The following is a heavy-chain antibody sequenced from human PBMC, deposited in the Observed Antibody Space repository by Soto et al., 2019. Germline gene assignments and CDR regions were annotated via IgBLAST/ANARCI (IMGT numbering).Heavy chain of an antibody. D-gene: IGHD4-17*01. J-gene: IGHJ6*02. Sequence: QVQLVQSGAEVKKPGSSVKVSCKASGGTFSSYAISWVRQAPGQGLEWMGGIIPIFGTANYAQKFQGRVTITADKSTSTAYMELSSMRSEDTVVYYCAASTVTNTYYYYGMDVWGQGTTVTVSS. CDR2: IIPIFGTA. CDR1: GGTFSSYA. V-gene: IGHV1-69*06. CDR3: AASTVTNTYYYYGMDV.